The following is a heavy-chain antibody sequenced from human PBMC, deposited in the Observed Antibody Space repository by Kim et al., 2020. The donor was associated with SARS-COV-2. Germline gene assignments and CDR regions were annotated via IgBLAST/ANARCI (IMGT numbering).Heavy chain of an antibody. Sequence: GSVKGRFTISRENAKNSLYLQMNSLRAGDTAVYYCARYYYDSSGYSIFDYWGQGTLVTVSS. J-gene: IGHJ4*02. D-gene: IGHD3-22*01. V-gene: IGHV3-13*01. CDR3: ARYYYDSSGYSIFDY.